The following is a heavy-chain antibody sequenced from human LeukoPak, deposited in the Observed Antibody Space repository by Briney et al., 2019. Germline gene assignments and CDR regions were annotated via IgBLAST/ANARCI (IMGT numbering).Heavy chain of an antibody. CDR2: INPNSGGT. J-gene: IGHJ3*02. CDR1: GYTFTGYY. Sequence: ASVKVSCKASGYTFTGYYMHGVRQAPGQGLEWMGWINPNSGGTNYAQKFQGRVTMTRDTSISTAYMELSRLRSDDTAVYYCARFEWGPDYGDYVRYDAFDIWGQGTMVTVSS. V-gene: IGHV1-2*02. CDR3: ARFEWGPDYGDYVRYDAFDI. D-gene: IGHD4-17*01.